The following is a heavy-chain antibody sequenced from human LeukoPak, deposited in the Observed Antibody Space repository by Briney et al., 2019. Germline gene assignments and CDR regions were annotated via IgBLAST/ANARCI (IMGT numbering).Heavy chain of an antibody. CDR3: ARAGVVSAMDL. CDR1: GFTFSSYG. D-gene: IGHD2-8*02. J-gene: IGHJ3*01. CDR2: VSYDGTYK. Sequence: PGGSLRLSCAASGFTFSSYGMHWVRQAPGKGLEWVEVVSYDGTYKYYGDSVKGRFTISRDNSKNTLFLQMSSLRAEDTAVYYCARAGVVSAMDLWGQGTMVTVSS. V-gene: IGHV3-30*03.